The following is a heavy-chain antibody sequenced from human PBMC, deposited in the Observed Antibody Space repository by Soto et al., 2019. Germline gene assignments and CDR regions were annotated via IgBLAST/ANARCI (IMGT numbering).Heavy chain of an antibody. CDR2: ISYDGSNK. Sequence: PGGSLRLSCAASGFTFSSYGMHWVRQAPGKGLEWVAVISYDGSNKYYADSVKGRFTISRDNSKNTLYLQMNSLRAEDTAVYYCAKDQHYGAFGPWGQGTLVTVSS. CDR3: AKDQHYGAFGP. D-gene: IGHD4-17*01. V-gene: IGHV3-30*18. CDR1: GFTFSSYG. J-gene: IGHJ5*02.